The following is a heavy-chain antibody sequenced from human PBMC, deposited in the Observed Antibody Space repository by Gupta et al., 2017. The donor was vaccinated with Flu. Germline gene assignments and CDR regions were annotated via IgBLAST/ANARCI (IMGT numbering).Heavy chain of an antibody. CDR1: GGSISSGSYY. CDR2: IYTSGGT. D-gene: IGHD3-10*01. J-gene: IGHJ6*02. V-gene: IGHV4-61*02. Sequence: QVQLQESGPGLVKPSQTLSLTCTVSGGSISSGSYYWSWIRQPAGKGLEWIWRIYTSGGTNYNPSLKSRVTISVDTSKNQFSLKLSSVTAADTAVYYCARERNIRITMVRGVIMDVWGQGTTVTVSS. CDR3: ARERNIRITMVRGVIMDV.